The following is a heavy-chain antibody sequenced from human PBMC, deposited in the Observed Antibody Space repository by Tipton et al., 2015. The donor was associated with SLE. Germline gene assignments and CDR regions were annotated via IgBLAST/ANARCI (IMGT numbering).Heavy chain of an antibody. D-gene: IGHD2-15*01. J-gene: IGHJ4*02. CDR1: GGSISSHY. Sequence: TLSLTCTVSGGSISSHYWSWIRQPPGKGLEWIGYIYYSGSTNYNPSLKSRVTISVDTSKNQFSLKLSSVTAADTAVYYCASLRGDMGFDYWGQGTLVTVSS. V-gene: IGHV4-59*11. CDR3: ASLRGDMGFDY. CDR2: IYYSGST.